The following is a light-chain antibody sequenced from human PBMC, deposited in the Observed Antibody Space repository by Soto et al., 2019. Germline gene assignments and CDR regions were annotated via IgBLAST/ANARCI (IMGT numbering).Light chain of an antibody. CDR1: QSVISN. Sequence: EIFVTQSPAILSVSPGESVTLSCRASQSVISNLAWYQQKLGQAPRLLIYGASTRASGIPARFSGSGSGTDLFLTISRLQSEDFAVYSSKHYTNGLRVFGGGTKVETK. V-gene: IGKV3-15*01. J-gene: IGKJ4*01. CDR3: KHYTNGLRV. CDR2: GAS.